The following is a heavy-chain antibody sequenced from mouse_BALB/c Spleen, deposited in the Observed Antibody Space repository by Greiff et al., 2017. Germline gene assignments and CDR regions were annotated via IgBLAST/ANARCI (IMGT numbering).Heavy chain of an antibody. Sequence: EVKLMESGGGLVQPGGSRKLSCAASGFTFSSFGMHWVRQAPEKGLEWVAYISSGSSTIYYADTVKGRFTISRDNPKNTLFLQMTSLRSEDTAMYYCARGYYESAMDYWGQGTSVTVSS. CDR1: GFTFSSFG. J-gene: IGHJ4*01. V-gene: IGHV5-17*02. CDR3: ARGYYESAMDY. D-gene: IGHD1-1*01. CDR2: ISSGSSTI.